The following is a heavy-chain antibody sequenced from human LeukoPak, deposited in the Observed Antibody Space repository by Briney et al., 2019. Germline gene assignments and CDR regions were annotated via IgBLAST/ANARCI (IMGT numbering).Heavy chain of an antibody. D-gene: IGHD1-26*01. CDR2: IIPIFGTA. V-gene: IGHV1-69*05. Sequence: GSSEKVSCTASVGTFSSYAISWVRQAPGQGLEWMGRIIPIFGTANYAQQFQGRVTITTDESTSTVYMELSSLRSEDTAVYYCARTKSIVGATYFDYWGQGTLVTVSS. CDR3: ARTKSIVGATYFDY. J-gene: IGHJ4*02. CDR1: VGTFSSYA.